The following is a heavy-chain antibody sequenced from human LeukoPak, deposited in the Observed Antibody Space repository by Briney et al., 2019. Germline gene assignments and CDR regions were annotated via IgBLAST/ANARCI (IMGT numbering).Heavy chain of an antibody. V-gene: IGHV1-2*02. CDR3: ARSTGIAVAGTLSWFDP. CDR1: GYTFTGYY. Sequence: ASVKVSCKASGYTFTGYYIHWVRQAPGQGLEWMGWINPNSGGTNYAQKFQGRVTMTRDTSISTAYMELSRLRSDDTAVYYCARSTGIAVAGTLSWFDPWGQGTLVTISS. J-gene: IGHJ5*02. D-gene: IGHD6-19*01. CDR2: INPNSGGT.